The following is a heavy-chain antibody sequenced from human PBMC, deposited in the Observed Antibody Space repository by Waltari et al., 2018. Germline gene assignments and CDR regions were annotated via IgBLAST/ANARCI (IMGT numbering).Heavy chain of an antibody. CDR2: SERDESRT. CDR1: GFTFSTYW. V-gene: IGHV3-74*03. Sequence: EVQLVESGGALVQPGGSLRLSCATSGFTFSTYWMHWVRQAPGKGLMWVAHSERDESRTTYAESLKGRFTISRDNAKNTVYLQMNSLRDDDTAVYYCVRDEPGDGLDYWGQGTLVTVSS. J-gene: IGHJ4*02. CDR3: VRDEPGDGLDY. D-gene: IGHD7-27*01.